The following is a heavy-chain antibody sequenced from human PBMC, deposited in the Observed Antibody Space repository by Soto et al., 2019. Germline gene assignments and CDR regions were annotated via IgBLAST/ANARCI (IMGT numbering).Heavy chain of an antibody. Sequence: EVQRVESGGGLFQPGGSLRLSCAASGFTVSSNYMSWVRQAPGKGLEWVSVIYSGGSTYYADSVKGRFTISRHNSKNTLYLQMNSLRAEDPAVYYCARDTGGGDDAFDIWGQGTMVTVSS. CDR1: GFTVSSNY. V-gene: IGHV3-53*04. CDR3: ARDTGGGDDAFDI. J-gene: IGHJ3*02. CDR2: IYSGGST. D-gene: IGHD3-16*01.